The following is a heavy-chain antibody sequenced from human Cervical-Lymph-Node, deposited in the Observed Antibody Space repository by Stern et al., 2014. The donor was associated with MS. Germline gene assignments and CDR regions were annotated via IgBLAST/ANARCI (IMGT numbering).Heavy chain of an antibody. J-gene: IGHJ4*02. D-gene: IGHD3-22*01. Sequence: VQLVESGAEVKKPGSSVKVSCKASGGTFSSYAISWVRQAPGQGLEWMGGIIPIFGTANYAQKFQGRVTITADESTSTAYMELSSLRSEDTAVYYCARGTYYYDSSGYYYFDYWGQGTLVTVSS. CDR3: ARGTYYYDSSGYYYFDY. CDR1: GGTFSSYA. CDR2: IIPIFGTA. V-gene: IGHV1-69*01.